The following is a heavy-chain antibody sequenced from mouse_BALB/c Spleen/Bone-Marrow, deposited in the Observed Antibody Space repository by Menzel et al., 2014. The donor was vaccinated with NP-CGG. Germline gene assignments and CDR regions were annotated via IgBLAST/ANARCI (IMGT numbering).Heavy chain of an antibody. V-gene: IGHV1-62-2*01. CDR1: GYTFTEYI. D-gene: IGHD1-1*01. CDR2: FYPGSGSI. J-gene: IGHJ2*01. Sequence: VQLQQSGVGPVKPGASVKLSCTASGYTFTEYIIHWVKQRSGQGLEWIGWFYPGSGSIKYNEKFKDKATLTADKSSSTVYMELSRLTSEDSAVYFCARHEGSYGSSYFDFWGQGTTLTISS. CDR3: ARHEGSYGSSYFDF.